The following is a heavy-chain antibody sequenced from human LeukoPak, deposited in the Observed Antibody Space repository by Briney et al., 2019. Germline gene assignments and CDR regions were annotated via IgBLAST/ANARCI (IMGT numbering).Heavy chain of an antibody. Sequence: ASVKVSCKASGYTFTSYDISWVRQAPGQGLEWMGWISAYNGNTNYAQKLQGRVTMTKDTSTSTAYMELTSLRSDDTAVYYCARGLYYYGSGSHNWFDPWGQGTLVTVSS. V-gene: IGHV1-18*01. D-gene: IGHD3-10*01. CDR2: ISAYNGNT. J-gene: IGHJ5*02. CDR3: ARGLYYYGSGSHNWFDP. CDR1: GYTFTSYD.